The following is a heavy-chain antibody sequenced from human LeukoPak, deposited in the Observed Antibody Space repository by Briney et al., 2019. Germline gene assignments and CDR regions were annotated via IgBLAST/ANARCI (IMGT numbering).Heavy chain of an antibody. CDR3: AAKGAGGWLRSKPSEYYYYGMDV. CDR1: GFTFSSYA. D-gene: IGHD5-12*01. V-gene: IGHV3-23*01. J-gene: IGHJ6*02. CDR2: ISGSGGST. Sequence: GGSLRLSCAASGFTFSSYAMSWVRQAPGKGLEWVSAISGSGGSTYYADSVKGRFTISRDNSKNTLYLQMNSLRAEDTAVYYCAAKGAGGWLRSKPSEYYYYGMDVWGQGTTVTVSS.